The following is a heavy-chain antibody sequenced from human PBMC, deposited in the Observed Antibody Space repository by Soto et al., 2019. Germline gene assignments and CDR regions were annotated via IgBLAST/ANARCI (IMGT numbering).Heavy chain of an antibody. J-gene: IGHJ4*02. D-gene: IGHD3-22*01. CDR3: ARDPTGYYDSSGYLD. Sequence: VQLVESGGGLVKPGGSLRLSCAASGFTFSSYSMNWVRQAPGKGLEWVSSISSSSSYIYYADSVKGRFTISRDNAKNSLYLQMNSLGAEDTAVYYCARDPTGYYDSSGYLDWGQGTLVTVSS. CDR1: GFTFSSYS. V-gene: IGHV3-21*01. CDR2: ISSSSSYI.